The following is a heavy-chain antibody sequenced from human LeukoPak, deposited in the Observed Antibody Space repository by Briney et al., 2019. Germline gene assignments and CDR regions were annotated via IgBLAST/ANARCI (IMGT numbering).Heavy chain of an antibody. Sequence: GGSLRLSCAESGFTFSSYGMHWVRQAPGKGLEWVTFIRYDGSHKYYADSVKGRFTISRDNSKNTLYLQMNSLRAEDTAVYYCATDDYWGQGTLVTVSS. V-gene: IGHV3-30*02. CDR3: ATDDY. J-gene: IGHJ4*02. CDR2: IRYDGSHK. CDR1: GFTFSSYG.